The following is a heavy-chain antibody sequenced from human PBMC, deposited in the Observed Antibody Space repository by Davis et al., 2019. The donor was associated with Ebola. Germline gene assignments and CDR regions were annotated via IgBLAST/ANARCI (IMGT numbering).Heavy chain of an antibody. CDR2: INPSGGST. CDR1: GYTFTSYY. D-gene: IGHD2-2*01. J-gene: IGHJ4*02. CDR3: ARVSKGGVVVPAASFDY. Sequence: ASVKVSCKASGYTFTSYYMHWVRQAPGQGLEWMGIINPSGGSTSYAQKFQGRVTMTRDTSTSTVYMELSSLRSEDTAVYYCARVSKGGVVVPAASFDYWGQGTLVTVSS. V-gene: IGHV1-46*01.